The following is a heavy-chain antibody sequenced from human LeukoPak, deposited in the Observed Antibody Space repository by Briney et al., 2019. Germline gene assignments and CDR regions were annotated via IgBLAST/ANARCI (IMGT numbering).Heavy chain of an antibody. V-gene: IGHV5-51*01. Sequence: KRGESLKISCKGSGYSFTTYWIGWVRQLPGKGLEWMGIIYPGDSDTRYSPSFQGQVTISADKSISTAYLQWSSLKAPDTAMYYCARLGIAMADGICDYWGQGTLVTVSS. D-gene: IGHD6-19*01. J-gene: IGHJ4*02. CDR2: IYPGDSDT. CDR1: GYSFTTYW. CDR3: ARLGIAMADGICDY.